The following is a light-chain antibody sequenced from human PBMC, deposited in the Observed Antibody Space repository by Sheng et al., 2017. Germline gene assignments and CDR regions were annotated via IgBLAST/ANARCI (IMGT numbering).Light chain of an antibody. Sequence: DIQMTQSPSSLSASVGERVAITCRASQTVSNYLNWYQQKPGQAPTLLVYSSSALEGGVPPRFSGSGSGAVFTLIINSLQPEDFATYYCQQNYNFPWTFGQGPRWKSN. CDR2: SSS. J-gene: IGKJ1*01. CDR3: QQNYNFPWT. CDR1: QTVSNY. V-gene: IGKV1-39*01.